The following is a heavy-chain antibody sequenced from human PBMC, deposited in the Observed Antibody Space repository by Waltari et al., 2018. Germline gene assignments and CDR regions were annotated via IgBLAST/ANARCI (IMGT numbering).Heavy chain of an antibody. CDR3: ATIGWEMATISGPSGGS. CDR2: MYPKTGVV. D-gene: IGHD5-12*01. CDR1: EDISPAYW. Sequence: QEQLLQSGAEVKKPGASVQVSCETSEDISPAYWIPWWRQAPGHGPEWMGRMYPKTGVVNYAQQFQGRVTMTRDTSSRTAYMEVNRLRSDDTAVYYCATIGWEMATISGPSGGSWGQGTLVTVSS. V-gene: IGHV1-2*06. J-gene: IGHJ5*02.